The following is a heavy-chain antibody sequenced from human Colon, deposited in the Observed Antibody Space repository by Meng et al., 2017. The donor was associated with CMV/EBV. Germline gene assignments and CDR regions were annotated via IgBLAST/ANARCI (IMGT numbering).Heavy chain of an antibody. Sequence: GGSLRLSCAASGFYVINTYINWVRQAPGKGLEWVSDISSSGGSMDYADSVKGRFTISRDTSKSTLYLQMNSLRPEDTAVYYCAKEGDGLVSDAFDIWGHGTMVTVSS. CDR3: AKEGDGLVSDAFDI. CDR2: ISSSGGSM. J-gene: IGHJ3*02. D-gene: IGHD3/OR15-3a*01. CDR1: GFYVINTY. V-gene: IGHV3-53*05.